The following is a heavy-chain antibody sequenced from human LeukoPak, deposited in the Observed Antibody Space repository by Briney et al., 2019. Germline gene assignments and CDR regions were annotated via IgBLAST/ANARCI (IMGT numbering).Heavy chain of an antibody. D-gene: IGHD3-10*01. V-gene: IGHV1-2*05. CDR3: AREPNTVLHTIPFDY. J-gene: IGHJ4*02. CDR2: INPNSGGT. Sequence: ASVKVSCKASGYTFTVYYMHWVRPAPGQGLEWMGRINPNSGGTNYAQKFQGRVTMTRDTSLSTAYMELSRLRAEDTGVYYCAREPNTVLHTIPFDYWDQGTLVTVSS. CDR1: GYTFTVYY.